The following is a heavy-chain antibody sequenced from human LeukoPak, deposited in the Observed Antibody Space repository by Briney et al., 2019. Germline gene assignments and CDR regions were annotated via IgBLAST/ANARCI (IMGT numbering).Heavy chain of an antibody. J-gene: IGHJ3*02. CDR1: GGSISSYY. Sequence: PSETLSLTCTVSGGSISSYYWSWIRQPAGKGLEWIGRIYTSGSTNYNPSLKSRVTMSVDTSKNQFSLKLSSVTAADTAVYYCARISVVVPAAPDAFDIWGQGTMVTVSS. CDR2: IYTSGST. D-gene: IGHD2-2*01. CDR3: ARISVVVPAAPDAFDI. V-gene: IGHV4-4*07.